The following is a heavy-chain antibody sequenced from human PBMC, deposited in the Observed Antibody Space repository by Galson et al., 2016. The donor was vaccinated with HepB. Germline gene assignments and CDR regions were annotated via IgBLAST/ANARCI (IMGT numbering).Heavy chain of an antibody. V-gene: IGHV3-33*01. CDR1: GFPFSNSG. D-gene: IGHD3-10*01. J-gene: IGHJ1*01. CDR2: IWYDGSNQ. CDR3: AGAPLGSGEYFQH. Sequence: SLRLSCAASGFPFSNSGMHWVRQAPGKGLEWVAVIWYDGSNQYYADSVKGRFTISRDKSKNTLFLQMNSLRVEDTAVYYCAGAPLGSGEYFQHWGQGTLVTVSS.